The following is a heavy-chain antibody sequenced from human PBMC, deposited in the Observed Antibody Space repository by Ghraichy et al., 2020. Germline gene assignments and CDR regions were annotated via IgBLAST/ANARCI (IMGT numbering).Heavy chain of an antibody. CDR2: IKQDGSEK. CDR3: ARDRRLYYYDSSGYFPHFDY. J-gene: IGHJ4*02. Sequence: LSLTCAASGFTFSSYWMSWVRQAPGKGLEWVANIKQDGSEKYYVDSVKGRFTISRDNAKNSLYLQMNSLRAEDTAVYYCARDRRLYYYDSSGYFPHFDYWGQGTLVTVSS. CDR1: GFTFSSYW. D-gene: IGHD3-22*01. V-gene: IGHV3-7*01.